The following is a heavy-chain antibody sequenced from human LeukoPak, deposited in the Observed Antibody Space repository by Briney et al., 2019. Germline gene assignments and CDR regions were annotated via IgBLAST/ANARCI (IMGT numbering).Heavy chain of an antibody. J-gene: IGHJ3*02. CDR1: GFTFSSYW. D-gene: IGHD2-15*01. CDR2: IKQDGSEK. CDR3: ARVVVVVAATRVSAFDI. V-gene: IGHV3-7*01. Sequence: GGSLRLSCAASGFTFSSYWMSWVRQAPGKGLEWVANIKQDGSEKYYVDSVKGRFTISRDNAKNSLYLQMNSLRAEDTAVYYCARVVVVVAATRVSAFDIWGQGTMVTVSS.